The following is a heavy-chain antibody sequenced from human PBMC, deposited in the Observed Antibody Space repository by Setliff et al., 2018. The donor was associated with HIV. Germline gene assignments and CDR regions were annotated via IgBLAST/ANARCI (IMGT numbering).Heavy chain of an antibody. CDR3: ARGQDLGATWTGYYYYYMDV. J-gene: IGHJ6*03. CDR2: VNHSGNT. CDR1: GESFSGYY. Sequence: SETLSLTCAVYGESFSGYYWTWIRQPPGKGLEWIGEVNHSGNTNYNPSLKSRVTISADTSKNQFSLKLTSVTAADTAVYYCARGQDLGATWTGYYYYYMDVWGKGTTVTVSS. V-gene: IGHV4-34*01. D-gene: IGHD1-26*01.